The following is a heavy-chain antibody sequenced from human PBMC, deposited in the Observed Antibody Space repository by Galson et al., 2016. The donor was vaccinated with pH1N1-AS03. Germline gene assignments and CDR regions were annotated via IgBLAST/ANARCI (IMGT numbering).Heavy chain of an antibody. Sequence: SLRLSCAASGFTFSRYSMGWVRQAPGKGLEWVSSLSSDGGDAYYADSVKGRFTISRDNSRDTLYVQMNSRRADDTALYYCARRDAFLPFDYWGQGTLVTVSS. V-gene: IGHV3-23*01. CDR1: GFTFSRYS. J-gene: IGHJ4*02. CDR3: ARRDAFLPFDY. CDR2: LSSDGGDA.